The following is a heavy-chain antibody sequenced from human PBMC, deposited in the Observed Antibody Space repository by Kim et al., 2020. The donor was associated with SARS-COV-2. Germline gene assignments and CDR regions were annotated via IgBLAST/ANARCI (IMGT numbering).Heavy chain of an antibody. D-gene: IGHD3-16*01. CDR3: ARALGTYYDTMTGDY. J-gene: IGHJ4*02. Sequence: GGSLRLSCAASGFTFSTYEFNWVRQAPGKGLEWVSYISYNAGTIFYADSVKGRFTVSRDNAKNSLYLQMDALRAEDTAVYYCARALGTYYDTMTGDYWGQGTLVTVSS. V-gene: IGHV3-48*03. CDR1: GFTFSTYE. CDR2: ISYNAGTI.